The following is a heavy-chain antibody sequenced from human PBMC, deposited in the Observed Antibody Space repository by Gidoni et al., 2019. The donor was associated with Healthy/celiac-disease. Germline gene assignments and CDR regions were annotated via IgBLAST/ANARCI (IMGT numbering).Heavy chain of an antibody. CDR2: IYYSGST. J-gene: IGHJ4*02. CDR3: AGSIAARRVSTYFDY. CDR1: GGSISSYY. D-gene: IGHD6-6*01. Sequence: QVQLQESGPGLVKPSETLSLTCTVSGGSISSYYWSWIRQPPGKGLEWIGYIYYSGSTNYNPSLKSRVTISVDTSKNQFSLKLSSVTAADTAVYYCAGSIAARRVSTYFDYWGQGTLVTVSS. V-gene: IGHV4-59*01.